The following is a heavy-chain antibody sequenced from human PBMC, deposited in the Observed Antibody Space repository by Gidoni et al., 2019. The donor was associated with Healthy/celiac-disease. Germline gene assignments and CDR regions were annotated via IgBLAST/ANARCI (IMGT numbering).Heavy chain of an antibody. D-gene: IGHD2-21*02. V-gene: IGHV4-61*02. Sequence: QVQLQESGPGLGKPSQTLSLTCTVSGGSIRSGSYYWSWIRQPAGKGLEWIGRIYTSGSTNYNPSLKSRVTISVDTSKNQFSLKLSSVTAADTAVYYCASTGVVTAIAFDIWGQGTMVTVSS. CDR2: IYTSGST. CDR3: ASTGVVTAIAFDI. J-gene: IGHJ3*02. CDR1: GGSIRSGSYY.